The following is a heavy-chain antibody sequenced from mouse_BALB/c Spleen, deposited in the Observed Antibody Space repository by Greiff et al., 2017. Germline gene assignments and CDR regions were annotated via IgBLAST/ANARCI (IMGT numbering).Heavy chain of an antibody. CDR2: ILPGSGST. Sequence: QVQLQQSGAELMKPGASVKISCKATGYTFSSYWIEWVKQRPGHGLEWIGEILPGSGSTNYNEKFKGKATFTADTSSNTAYMQLSSLTSEDSAVYYCARARGGNFRYYYAMDYWGQGTSVTVSS. CDR3: ARARGGNFRYYYAMDY. V-gene: IGHV1-9*01. J-gene: IGHJ4*01. D-gene: IGHD2-1*01. CDR1: GYTFSSYW.